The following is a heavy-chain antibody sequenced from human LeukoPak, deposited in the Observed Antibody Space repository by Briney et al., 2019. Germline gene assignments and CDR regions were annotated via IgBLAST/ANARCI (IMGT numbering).Heavy chain of an antibody. D-gene: IGHD3-10*01. J-gene: IGHJ4*02. V-gene: IGHV3-30*18. Sequence: PGVSLRLSRAASGFTFSSYGMHWVRQAPGKGLEWVAVISYDGSNKYYADSVKGRFTISRDNSKNTLYLQMNSLRAEDTAVYYCAKDLSITMVRGAFDYWGQGTLVTVSS. CDR2: ISYDGSNK. CDR1: GFTFSSYG. CDR3: AKDLSITMVRGAFDY.